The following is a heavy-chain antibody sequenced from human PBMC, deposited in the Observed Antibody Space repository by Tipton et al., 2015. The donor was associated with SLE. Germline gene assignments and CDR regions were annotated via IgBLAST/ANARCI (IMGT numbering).Heavy chain of an antibody. J-gene: IGHJ4*02. CDR3: LGGSLASR. D-gene: IGHD3-10*01. V-gene: IGHV3-7*01. CDR2: IKPDGSGM. CDR1: GLTFNIYW. Sequence: AASGLTFNIYWMNWVRQAPGKGLEWVANIKPDGSGMFYVDSVKGRFTISRDNAKNSVFLQMNTLRVEDTAVYYCLGGSLASRWGQGTLVTVSS.